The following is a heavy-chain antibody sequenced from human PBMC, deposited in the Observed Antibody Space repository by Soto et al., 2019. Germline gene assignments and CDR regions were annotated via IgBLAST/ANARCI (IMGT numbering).Heavy chain of an antibody. V-gene: IGHV4-61*01. CDR3: ARDMVRGVIKYPYGMDV. CDR1: GGSVSSGSYY. Sequence: SETLSLTCTVSGGSVSSGSYYWSWIRQPPGKGLEWIGYIYYSGSTNYNPSLKSRVTISVDTSKNQFSLKLSSVTAADTAVYYCARDMVRGVIKYPYGMDVWGQGTTVTVSS. D-gene: IGHD3-10*01. CDR2: IYYSGST. J-gene: IGHJ6*02.